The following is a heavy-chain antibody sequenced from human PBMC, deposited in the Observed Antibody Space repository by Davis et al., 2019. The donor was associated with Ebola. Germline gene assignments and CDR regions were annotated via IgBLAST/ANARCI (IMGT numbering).Heavy chain of an antibody. CDR2: IIPILGIA. Sequence: AASVKVSCKASGYTFTSYGISWVRQAPGQGLECMGRIIPILGIANYAQKFQGRVTITADKSTSTAYMELSSLRSEDTAVYYCARDLRYYYGMDVWGQGTTVTVSS. CDR3: ARDLRYYYGMDV. CDR1: GYTFTSYG. V-gene: IGHV1-69*04. J-gene: IGHJ6*02.